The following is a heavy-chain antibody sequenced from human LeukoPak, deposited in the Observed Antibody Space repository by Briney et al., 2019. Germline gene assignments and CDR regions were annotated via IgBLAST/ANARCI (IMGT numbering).Heavy chain of an antibody. Sequence: KSGGALRLSCAASGFTFSDYYMNWIRQAPRKGREGGSYISTSGTTISYADSLKGRFTISRDSAKTSLYLQMNSLRAEDTAVYYCARGTTGTTDFGYWGQGTLVTVSS. CDR1: GFTFSDYY. V-gene: IGHV3-11*01. D-gene: IGHD1-1*01. CDR2: ISTSGTTI. J-gene: IGHJ4*02. CDR3: ARGTTGTTDFGY.